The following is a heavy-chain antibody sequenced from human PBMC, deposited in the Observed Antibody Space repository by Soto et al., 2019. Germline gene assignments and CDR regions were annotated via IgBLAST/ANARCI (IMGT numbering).Heavy chain of an antibody. D-gene: IGHD5-18*01. J-gene: IGHJ4*02. CDR3: ARGRLFRSTAMYYQVDY. V-gene: IGHV1-69*01. CDR1: GGTFSSYA. CDR2: IIPIFGTA. Sequence: QVQLVQSGAEVKKPGSSVKVSCKASGGTFSSYAISWVRQAPGQGLEWMGGIIPIFGTANYAQKFQGRVTITADESTSTAYMELSSLRSDDTAVYYCARGRLFRSTAMYYQVDYWGQVTLVTVSS.